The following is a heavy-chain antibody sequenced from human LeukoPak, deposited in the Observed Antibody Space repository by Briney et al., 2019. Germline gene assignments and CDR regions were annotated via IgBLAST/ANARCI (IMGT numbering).Heavy chain of an antibody. V-gene: IGHV4-34*01. Sequence: SETLSLTCAVYGGSFSGYYWSWIRQPPGKGLEWIGEINHSGSTNYNPSLKSRVTISVDTSKNQFSLKLSSVSAADTAVYYCARGTTGNWFDPWGQGTLVTVSS. CDR2: INHSGST. D-gene: IGHD4-11*01. J-gene: IGHJ5*02. CDR3: ARGTTGNWFDP. CDR1: GGSFSGYY.